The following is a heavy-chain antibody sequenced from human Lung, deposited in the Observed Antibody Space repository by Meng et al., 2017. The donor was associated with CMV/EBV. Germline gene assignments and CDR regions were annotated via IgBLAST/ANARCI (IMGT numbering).Heavy chain of an antibody. Sequence: SXXVSXKASGYTFTGYYMHWVRQAPGQGLEWMGWINPNSGGTNYAQKFQGRVTMTRDTSISTAYMELSRLRSDDTAVYYCAGGLYDFWSGYYYYGMDVWGQGTTVTVSS. J-gene: IGHJ6*02. CDR2: INPNSGGT. D-gene: IGHD3-3*01. CDR1: GYTFTGYY. CDR3: AGGLYDFWSGYYYYGMDV. V-gene: IGHV1-2*02.